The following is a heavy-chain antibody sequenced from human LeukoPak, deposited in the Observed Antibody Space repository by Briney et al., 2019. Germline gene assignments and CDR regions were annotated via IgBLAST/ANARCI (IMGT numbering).Heavy chain of an antibody. CDR2: ISAYNGNT. J-gene: IGHJ4*02. CDR1: GYTFTSYG. CDR3: ARWMATVTTPDY. D-gene: IGHD4-11*01. Sequence: ASVKVSCKASGYTFTSYGISWVRQARGQGLEWMGWISAYNGNTNYAQKFQGRVTMTRDTSISTAYMELSRLRSDDTAVYYCARWMATVTTPDYWGQGTLVTVSS. V-gene: IGHV1-18*01.